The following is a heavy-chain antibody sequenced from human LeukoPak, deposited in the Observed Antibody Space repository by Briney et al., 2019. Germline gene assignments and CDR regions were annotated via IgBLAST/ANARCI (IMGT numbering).Heavy chain of an antibody. D-gene: IGHD2-15*01. V-gene: IGHV1-69*06. Sequence: GASVKVSCKASGGTFSSYAISWVRQAPGQGLEWMGGIIPIFGTANYAQKFQGRVTITADKSTSTAYMELSSLRSEDTAVYYCARWNVVVAATDYWGQGTLVTVSS. CDR1: GGTFSSYA. CDR2: IIPIFGTA. CDR3: ARWNVVVAATDY. J-gene: IGHJ4*02.